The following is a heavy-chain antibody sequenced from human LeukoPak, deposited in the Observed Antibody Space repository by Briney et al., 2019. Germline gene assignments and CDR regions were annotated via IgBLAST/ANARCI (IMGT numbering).Heavy chain of an antibody. CDR1: GYTLTELS. V-gene: IGHV1-24*01. J-gene: IGHJ4*02. CDR3: ATDLPRRAYYYDSSGLT. Sequence: GASVKVSCKVSGYTLTELSMHWVRQAPGKGLEWMGGLDPEDGETIYAQKFQGRVTMTEDTSTDTAYMELSSLRSEDTAVYYCATDLPRRAYYYDSSGLTWGQGTLVTVSS. CDR2: LDPEDGET. D-gene: IGHD3-22*01.